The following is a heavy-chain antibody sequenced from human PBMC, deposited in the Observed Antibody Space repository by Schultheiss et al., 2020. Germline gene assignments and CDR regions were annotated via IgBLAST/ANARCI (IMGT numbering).Heavy chain of an antibody. CDR1: GGTFSSYA. J-gene: IGHJ6*04. V-gene: IGHV1-69*13. D-gene: IGHD1-26*01. Sequence: SVKVSCKASGGTFSSYAISWVQQAPGQGLEWMGGIIPIFGTANYAQKFQGRVTITADESTSTAYMELSSLRSEDTAVYYCAKEEPTTRNVDVWGKGTTVTVSS. CDR3: AKEEPTTRNVDV. CDR2: IIPIFGTA.